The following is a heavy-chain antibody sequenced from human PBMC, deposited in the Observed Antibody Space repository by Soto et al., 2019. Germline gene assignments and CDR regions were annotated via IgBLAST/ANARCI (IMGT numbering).Heavy chain of an antibody. V-gene: IGHV3-30*18. Sequence: GGSLRLSCAASGFTFSSYGMHWVRQAPGKGLEWVAVISYDGSNRYYADSVKGRFTISRDDSKNTLYLQMNSLRAEDTAVYYCAKDVAGGHWGQGTLVTVSS. D-gene: IGHD2-21*01. CDR3: AKDVAGGH. CDR2: ISYDGSNR. J-gene: IGHJ4*02. CDR1: GFTFSSYG.